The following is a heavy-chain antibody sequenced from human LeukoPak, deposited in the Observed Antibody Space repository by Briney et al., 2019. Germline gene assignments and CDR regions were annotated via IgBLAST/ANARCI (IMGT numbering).Heavy chain of an antibody. V-gene: IGHV3-30*18. CDR2: ISYYGGNK. D-gene: IGHD6-6*01. CDR3: AKGDSSSSLIYYFDY. CDR1: GFTFSSYG. J-gene: IGHJ4*02. Sequence: GGSLRLSCAASGFTFSSYGMNWVRQAPGKGLEWVAVISYYGGNKYYADSVKGRFTISRDNSKNTLYLQMNSLRAEDTAVYYCAKGDSSSSLIYYFDYWGQGTLVTVSS.